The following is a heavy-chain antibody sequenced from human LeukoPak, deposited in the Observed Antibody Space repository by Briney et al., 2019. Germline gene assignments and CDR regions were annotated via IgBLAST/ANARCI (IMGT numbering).Heavy chain of an antibody. CDR2: ISKNGGNT. CDR1: GFTLSSYA. V-gene: IGHV3-64*01. D-gene: IGHD1-26*01. J-gene: IGHJ6*03. Sequence: PGGSLRLSCAAFGFTLSSYAMHWVRQAPGKGLEYVSAISKNGGNTYYANSVKGRFSISRDNSKNTLYLQMGSLRTEDMAVYYCARVGEGRYYQYYYMDVWGKGTTVTVSS. CDR3: ARVGEGRYYQYYYMDV.